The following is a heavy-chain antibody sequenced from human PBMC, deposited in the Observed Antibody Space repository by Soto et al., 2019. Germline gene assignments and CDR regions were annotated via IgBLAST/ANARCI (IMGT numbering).Heavy chain of an antibody. D-gene: IGHD6-19*01. CDR3: ARVRIAVAGFDY. CDR2: INAGNGNT. Sequence: GASVKVSCKASGYTFTSYAMHWVRQAPGQRPELMGWINAGNGNTKYSQKFQDRVTISKDTSANTAYMELSSLRSEDTAVYFCARVRIAVAGFDYWGQGTQVTVYS. V-gene: IGHV1-3*01. CDR1: GYTFTSYA. J-gene: IGHJ4*02.